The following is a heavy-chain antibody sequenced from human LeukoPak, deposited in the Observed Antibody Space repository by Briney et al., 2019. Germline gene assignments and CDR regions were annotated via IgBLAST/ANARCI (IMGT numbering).Heavy chain of an antibody. CDR1: GFTSSTYT. CDR3: VRVWGHSGYDYFPFDY. Sequence: GGSLRLSCAASGFTSSTYTMNWVRQAQGKGLEWVSSINGDGRYIYYADSMKGRFTISRDNAKNSLYLQMSSLRAEDTAMYYCVRVWGHSGYDYFPFDYWGQGTLVTVSS. V-gene: IGHV3-21*01. J-gene: IGHJ4*02. CDR2: INGDGRYI. D-gene: IGHD5-12*01.